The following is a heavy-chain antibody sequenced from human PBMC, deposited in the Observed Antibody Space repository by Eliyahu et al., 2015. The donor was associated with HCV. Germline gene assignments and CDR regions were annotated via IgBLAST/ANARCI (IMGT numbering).Heavy chain of an antibody. Sequence: QVQLVQSGAEVKKPGASVXVSCXASGYXFTGYXMHWVRQXPGQGLEWMGWINPNSGGTNYAQKFQGWVTMTRDTSISTAYMELSRLRSDDTAVYYCARDSRSGPLRTLDDYYYYGMDVWGQGTTVTVSS. CDR2: INPNSGGT. J-gene: IGHJ6*02. CDR1: GYXFTGYX. CDR3: ARDSRSGPLRTLDDYYYYGMDV. V-gene: IGHV1-2*04. D-gene: IGHD6-19*01.